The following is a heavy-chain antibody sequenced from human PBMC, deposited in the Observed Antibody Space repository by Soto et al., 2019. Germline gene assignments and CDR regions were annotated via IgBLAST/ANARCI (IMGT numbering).Heavy chain of an antibody. CDR3: ARVRKYQRLFSHYYTMDV. D-gene: IGHD3-22*01. CDR1: GGTFKSYS. CDR2: IIPISGTT. J-gene: IGHJ6*02. Sequence: SVKVSCKASGGTFKSYSVSWGRQAPGQGLEWMGRIIPISGTTNYAQKFQGRITITADDSTSTAYLELTSLRSEDTAIYYCARVRKYQRLFSHYYTMDVWGQGTTVTVSS. V-gene: IGHV1-69*13.